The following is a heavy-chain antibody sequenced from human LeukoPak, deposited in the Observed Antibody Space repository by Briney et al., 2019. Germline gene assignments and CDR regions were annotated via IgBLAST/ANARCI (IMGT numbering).Heavy chain of an antibody. CDR1: GFTFSGYS. CDR3: ARTHYYYYYGMDV. CDR2: ISSSSSTI. Sequence: GGSLRLSCTASGFTFSGYSMNWVRQAPGKGLEWVSYISSSSSTIYYADSVKGRFTISRDNAKNSLYLQMNSLRDEDTAVYYCARTHYYYYYGMDVWGQGTTVTVSS. J-gene: IGHJ6*02. V-gene: IGHV3-48*02.